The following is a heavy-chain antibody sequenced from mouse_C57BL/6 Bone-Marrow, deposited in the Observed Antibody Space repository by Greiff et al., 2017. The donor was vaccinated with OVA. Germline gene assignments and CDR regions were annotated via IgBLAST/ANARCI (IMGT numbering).Heavy chain of an antibody. CDR1: GFSLTSYG. CDR3: ARNYYGSSYPYWYFDV. V-gene: IGHV2-2*01. D-gene: IGHD1-1*01. J-gene: IGHJ1*03. CDR2: IWSGGST. Sequence: QVQLQQSGPGLVQPSQSLSITCTVSGFSLTSYGVHWVRQSPGKGLEWLGVIWSGGSTDYNAAFISRLSISKDNSKSQVFFKMNSLQADDTAIYYCARNYYGSSYPYWYFDVWGTGTTVTVSS.